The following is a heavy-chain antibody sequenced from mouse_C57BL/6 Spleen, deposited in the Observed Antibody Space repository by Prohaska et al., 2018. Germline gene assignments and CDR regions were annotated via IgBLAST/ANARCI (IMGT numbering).Heavy chain of an antibody. Sequence: KLEESGGGLVQLGGSMKLSCLASAFTFINYCINWVRQSPEKVLEWVAQIRLKSENYATHYAESVKGRFTISKDESKSSVYLQRNNIRAEDTGIYYCTADPNAYWGQGTLVTVSA. CDR2: IRLKSENYAT. CDR1: AFTFINYC. CDR3: TADPNAY. V-gene: IGHV6-3*01. J-gene: IGHJ3*01.